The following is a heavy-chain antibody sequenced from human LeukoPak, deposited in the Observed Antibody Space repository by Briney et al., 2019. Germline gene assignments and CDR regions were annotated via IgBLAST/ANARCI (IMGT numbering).Heavy chain of an antibody. V-gene: IGHV3-21*01. CDR2: ISSSSSYI. Sequence: GGSLRLSCAASGFTFSSYSMNWVRRAPGKGLEWVSSISSSSSYIYYADSVKGRFTISRDNAKNSLYLQMNSLRAEDTAVYYCARTYDYVWASYREFDYWGQGTLVTVSS. CDR3: ARTYDYVWASYREFDY. J-gene: IGHJ4*02. CDR1: GFTFSSYS. D-gene: IGHD3-16*02.